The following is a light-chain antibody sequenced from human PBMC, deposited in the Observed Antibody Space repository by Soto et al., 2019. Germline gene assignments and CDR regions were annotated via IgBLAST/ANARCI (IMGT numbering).Light chain of an antibody. CDR1: SGHSSYA. J-gene: IGLJ1*01. Sequence: QLVLTQSPSASASLGASVKLTCTLSSGHSSYAIAWHQQQPEKGPRYLMKLNSDGSQSKGDGIPDRFSGSSSGAERYLTISSLQSEDEADYYCQTWGPGVGVFGTGTKVTVL. CDR2: LNSDGSQ. V-gene: IGLV4-69*01. CDR3: QTWGPGVGV.